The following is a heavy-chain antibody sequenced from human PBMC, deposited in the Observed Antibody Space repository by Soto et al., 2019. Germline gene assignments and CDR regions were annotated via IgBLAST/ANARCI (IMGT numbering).Heavy chain of an antibody. J-gene: IGHJ6*02. CDR1: GFYLGTYF. CDR3: XXXNWYRLDV. D-gene: IGHD1-1*01. V-gene: IGHV3-74*01. CDR2: DNGDGTKP. Sequence: EVQLVESGGGSVQPGGSLRLSCEVSGFYLGTYFMAWVRQTPGKGLVLVSHDNGDGTKPSYADSVRGRFTMSRDNAKNTLYXXMXXXXXXXXXXXXXXXXNWYRLDVWGQGTTVTVXS.